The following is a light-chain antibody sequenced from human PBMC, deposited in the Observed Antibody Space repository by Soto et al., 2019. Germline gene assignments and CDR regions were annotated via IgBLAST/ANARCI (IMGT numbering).Light chain of an antibody. Sequence: QSALTQPASVSGSPGQSITISCTGTSSDVATYNYVSWYQQHPGKGPKLLIYEVTNRPSGVSNRFSGSKSGNTASLTISGLQAEDEADYYCSSYTSSSLVVFGGGTKLTVL. CDR1: SSDVATYNY. CDR3: SSYTSSSLVV. J-gene: IGLJ2*01. V-gene: IGLV2-14*01. CDR2: EVT.